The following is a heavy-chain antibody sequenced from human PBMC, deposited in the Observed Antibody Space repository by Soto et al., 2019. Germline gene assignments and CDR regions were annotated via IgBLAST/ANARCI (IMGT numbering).Heavy chain of an antibody. J-gene: IGHJ3*02. D-gene: IGHD2-2*01. CDR3: AEGGYCSSTSCSRVPNDAFDI. V-gene: IGHV4-34*01. Sequence: QVQLQKWGAGLLKPSETLSLTCAVYGGSFSGYYWSWIRQPPGKGLEWIGEINHSGSTNYNPSLMSRVSIAGDTSKNQFSLKLSSVTAADTAVYYCAEGGYCSSTSCSRVPNDAFDIWGQGTMVTVSS. CDR2: INHSGST. CDR1: GGSFSGYY.